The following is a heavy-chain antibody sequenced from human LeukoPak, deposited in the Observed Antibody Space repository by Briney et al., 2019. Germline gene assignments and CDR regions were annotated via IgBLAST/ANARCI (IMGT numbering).Heavy chain of an antibody. J-gene: IGHJ4*02. V-gene: IGHV3-9*01. CDR2: ISWNSGSI. D-gene: IGHD6-6*01. CDR1: GFTFDDYA. CDR3: AKDKEYSSSGGFDY. Sequence: GGSLRLSCAAFGFTFDDYAMHWVRQAPGKGLEWVSGISWNSGSIGYADSVRGRFTISRDNAKNSVYLQMNSLRAEDTALYYCAKDKEYSSSGGFDYWGQGTLVTVSS.